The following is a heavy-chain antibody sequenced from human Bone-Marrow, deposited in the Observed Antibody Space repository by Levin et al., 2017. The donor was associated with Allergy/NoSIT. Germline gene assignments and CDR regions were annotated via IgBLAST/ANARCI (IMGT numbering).Heavy chain of an antibody. Sequence: PGGSLRLSCAASGFIFSRYSMNWVRQAPGKGLEWVSSISSRSTYIYYADSVKGRFTISRDNAKNSLSLQMNSLRADDTAVYYCATKDTVDQHSSGDVWGQGTTVTVSS. CDR3: ATKDTVDQHSSGDV. CDR1: GFIFSRYS. D-gene: IGHD2-15*01. J-gene: IGHJ6*02. V-gene: IGHV3-21*01. CDR2: ISSRSTYI.